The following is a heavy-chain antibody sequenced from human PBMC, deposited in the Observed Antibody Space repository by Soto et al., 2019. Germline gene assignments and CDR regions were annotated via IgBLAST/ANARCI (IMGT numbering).Heavy chain of an antibody. CDR1: GYSFTSYA. J-gene: IGHJ6*02. D-gene: IGHD2-2*01. CDR3: ARGVENIVVVLDVFGYYGMDV. CDR2: INAGNGNT. V-gene: IGHV1-3*01. Sequence: GASGKVSCKASGYSFTSYAIYWVRQAPGQRLEWMGWINAGNGNTKYSQKLQGRVTFTGDTSASTAHMELSSLRSEDTAVYFCARGVENIVVVLDVFGYYGMDVWGQGTTVTVSS.